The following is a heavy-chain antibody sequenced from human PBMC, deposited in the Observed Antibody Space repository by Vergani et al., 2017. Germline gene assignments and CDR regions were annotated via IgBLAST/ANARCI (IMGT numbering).Heavy chain of an antibody. V-gene: IGHV3-23*01. CDR1: GFTFSSYA. D-gene: IGHD5-12*01. J-gene: IGHJ4*02. Sequence: EVQLLESGGGLVQPGGSLRLSCAASGFTFSSYAMSWVRQAPGKGLEWVSAISGSGGSTYYADSVKGRFTISRDNSKNTLYLQMNSLRAEDTAVYYCAKDSMQGYSGDDFDYWGEGTLVTVPS. CDR2: ISGSGGST. CDR3: AKDSMQGYSGDDFDY.